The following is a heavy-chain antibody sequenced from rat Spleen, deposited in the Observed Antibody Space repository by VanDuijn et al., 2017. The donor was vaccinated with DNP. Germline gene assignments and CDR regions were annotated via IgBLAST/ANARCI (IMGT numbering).Heavy chain of an antibody. CDR1: GFSLTNYN. Sequence: QVQLKESGPGLVQPSQTLSLTCTVSGFSLTNYNVHWVRQPPGKGLEWMGIMWSEGGTSSNSALKSRLSISRDTSKSQVFLKMSSLQSEDTATYYCASLRTHFFEYWGQGVMVTVSS. V-gene: IGHV2-32*01. CDR3: ASLRTHFFEY. J-gene: IGHJ2*01. CDR2: MWSEGGT.